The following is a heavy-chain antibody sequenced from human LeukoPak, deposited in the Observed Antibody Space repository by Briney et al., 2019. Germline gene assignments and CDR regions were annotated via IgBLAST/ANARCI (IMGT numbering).Heavy chain of an antibody. CDR2: IDPSDSYT. V-gene: IGHV5-10-1*01. CDR3: AIHYYGSGGFDAFDI. D-gene: IGHD3-10*01. Sequence: NPGESLRISCKGSGYSFTSYWISWVRQMPGKGLEWMGRIDPSDSYTNYSPSFQGHVTISADKSISTAYLQWSGLKASDTAMYYCAIHYYGSGGFDAFDIWGQGTMVTVSS. J-gene: IGHJ3*02. CDR1: GYSFTSYW.